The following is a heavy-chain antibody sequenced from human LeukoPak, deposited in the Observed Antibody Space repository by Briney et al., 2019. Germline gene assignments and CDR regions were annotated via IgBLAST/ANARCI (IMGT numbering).Heavy chain of an antibody. CDR2: IYYSGST. CDR3: ARADYYDSSGYSY. J-gene: IGHJ4*02. V-gene: IGHV4-31*03. Sequence: PSQTLSLTCTVSGGSISSGGYYWIWIRQHPRKGLEWIGYIYYSGSTYYNPSLKSRVTISVDTSKNQFSLKLSSVTAADTAVYYCARADYYDSSGYSYWGQGTLVTVSS. D-gene: IGHD3-22*01. CDR1: GGSISSGGYY.